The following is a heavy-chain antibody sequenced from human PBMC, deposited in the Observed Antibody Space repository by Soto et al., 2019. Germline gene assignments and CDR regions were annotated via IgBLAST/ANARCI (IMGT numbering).Heavy chain of an antibody. Sequence: QVQLQESGPGLLKPSQTLSLTCTVSGGSISSGGYYWSWIRQHPGRGLEWIGYIYYSGSTSYSPSLKSRVTISADTSKNQFSLKLSSVTAADTAVYYCARGGRQYYLFDYWGQGTLVAVSS. CDR1: GGSISSGGYY. CDR3: ARGGRQYYLFDY. V-gene: IGHV4-31*03. D-gene: IGHD1-26*01. CDR2: IYYSGST. J-gene: IGHJ4*02.